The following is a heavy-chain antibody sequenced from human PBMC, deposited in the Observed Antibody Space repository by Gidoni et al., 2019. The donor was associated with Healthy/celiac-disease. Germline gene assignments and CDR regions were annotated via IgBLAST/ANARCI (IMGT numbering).Heavy chain of an antibody. V-gene: IGHV4-34*01. Sequence: QVQLQQWGAGLLKPSETLSLTCAVYGGSFSGYYWSWIRQPPGKGLEWIGEINHSGSTNYNPSLKSRVTISVDTSKNQCSLKLSSVTAADTAVYYCARGGGAPLFHWGQGTLVTVSS. CDR2: INHSGST. CDR1: GGSFSGYY. D-gene: IGHD1-26*01. J-gene: IGHJ4*02. CDR3: ARGGGAPLFH.